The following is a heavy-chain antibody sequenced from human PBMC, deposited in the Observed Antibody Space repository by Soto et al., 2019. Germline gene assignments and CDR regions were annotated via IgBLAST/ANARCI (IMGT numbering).Heavy chain of an antibody. CDR3: ARGVGCSSTSCYAPASDY. CDR1: GYTFTSYD. Sequence: GASVKVSCKASGYTFTSYDINWVRQATGQGLEWMGWMNPNSGNTGYAQKFQGRVTMTRNTSISTAYMELSSLRSKDTAVYYCARGVGCSSTSCYAPASDYWGQGTLVTVSS. CDR2: MNPNSGNT. J-gene: IGHJ4*02. V-gene: IGHV1-8*01. D-gene: IGHD2-2*01.